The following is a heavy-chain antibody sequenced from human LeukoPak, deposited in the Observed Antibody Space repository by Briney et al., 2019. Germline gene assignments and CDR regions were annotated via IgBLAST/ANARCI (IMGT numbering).Heavy chain of an antibody. CDR1: SGSINSYY. V-gene: IGHV4-4*07. Sequence: SETLSLTCAVSSGSINSYYWGWVRQPAGRGLEWIGRIYTTGKTDYNPSLKSRLTMSVDTSKRQFSLNLTSVTAADTAFYFCARHGYTASHYFLDFWSQGTLVTVSS. CDR2: IYTTGKT. CDR3: ARHGYTASHYFLDF. D-gene: IGHD3-16*01. J-gene: IGHJ4*02.